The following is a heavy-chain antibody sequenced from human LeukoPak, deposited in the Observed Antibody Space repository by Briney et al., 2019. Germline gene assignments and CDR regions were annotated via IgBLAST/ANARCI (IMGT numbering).Heavy chain of an antibody. V-gene: IGHV3-23*01. Sequence: GGSLRLSCAASGFTLGNYDMSWVRQAPGKGLEWVSAISGNGYNTYYADSVKGRFTISSETSGNTLYLQMHSLRAEDTAVYYCAKGVRLWFAFYFDYWGQGTLVTVS. D-gene: IGHD3-10*01. J-gene: IGHJ4*02. CDR3: AKGVRLWFAFYFDY. CDR2: ISGNGYNT. CDR1: GFTLGNYD.